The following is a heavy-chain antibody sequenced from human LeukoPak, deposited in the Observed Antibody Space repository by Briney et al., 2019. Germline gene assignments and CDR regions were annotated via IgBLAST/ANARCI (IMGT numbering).Heavy chain of an antibody. Sequence: PSETLSLTCNVSGGSISSYYWSWIRQPPVKGLEWIGFIYYSGSTNYNPSLKSRVTISVDTSKNQFSLKLSSVTAADTAVYYCGRLGSGWYVSVWGQGTLVTVSS. D-gene: IGHD6-19*01. CDR3: GRLGSGWYVSV. V-gene: IGHV4-59*08. CDR1: GGSISSYY. CDR2: IYYSGST. J-gene: IGHJ4*02.